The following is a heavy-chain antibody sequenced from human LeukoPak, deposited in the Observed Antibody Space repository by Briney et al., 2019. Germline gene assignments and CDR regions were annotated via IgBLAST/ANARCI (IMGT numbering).Heavy chain of an antibody. CDR3: ARNQRNWDLDY. Sequence: ASVKVSCKASGYTFTGYYMHWVRQAPGQGLEWMGWINPNSGGTDYAQKFQGRVTMTTDRSTNTVYMELRSLRSDDTAVYYCARNQRNWDLDYWGQGTLVTVSS. D-gene: IGHD7-27*01. V-gene: IGHV1-2*02. CDR1: GYTFTGYY. J-gene: IGHJ4*02. CDR2: INPNSGGT.